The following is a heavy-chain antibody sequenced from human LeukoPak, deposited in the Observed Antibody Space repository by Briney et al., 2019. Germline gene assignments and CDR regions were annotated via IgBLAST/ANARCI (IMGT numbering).Heavy chain of an antibody. D-gene: IGHD3-3*01. V-gene: IGHV1-18*01. CDR1: GYTFTSYG. Sequence: ASVKVSCKASGYTFTSYGISWVRQAPGQGLEWMGWISAHNGDTNYAQKLQGRVTMTTDTSTSTAYMELRSLRSDDTAVYYCARGVPEYYDFWSGYFYYFDYWGQGTLVTVSS. CDR2: ISAHNGDT. J-gene: IGHJ4*02. CDR3: ARGVPEYYDFWSGYFYYFDY.